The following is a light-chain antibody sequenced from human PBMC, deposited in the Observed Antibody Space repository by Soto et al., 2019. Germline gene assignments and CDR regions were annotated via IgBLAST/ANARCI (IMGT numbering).Light chain of an antibody. CDR1: QSVSSIY. CDR2: DTS. J-gene: IGKJ5*01. Sequence: DIVLTPSPGTLSLSPGERATLSCRASQSVSSIYLAWYQVKPGQAPRLLIYDTSSRATGIPDRFSGSGSGTDFTLTITRLEPEDFAVFYCQQYGTSEIIFGQGTRLEIK. CDR3: QQYGTSEII. V-gene: IGKV3-20*01.